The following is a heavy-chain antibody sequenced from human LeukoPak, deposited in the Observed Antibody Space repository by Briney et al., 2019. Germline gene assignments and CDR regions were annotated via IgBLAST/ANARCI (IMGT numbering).Heavy chain of an antibody. Sequence: SETLSLTCTVSGGSVSSGSYYWSWIRQPPGKGLEWIGYIYYSGSTNYNPSLKSRVTISVDTSKNQFSLKLSSVTAADTAVYYCARDKLLRSWFDPWGQGTLVTVSS. V-gene: IGHV4-61*01. CDR3: ARDKLLRSWFDP. CDR1: GGSVSSGSYY. J-gene: IGHJ5*02. CDR2: IYYSGST. D-gene: IGHD2/OR15-2a*01.